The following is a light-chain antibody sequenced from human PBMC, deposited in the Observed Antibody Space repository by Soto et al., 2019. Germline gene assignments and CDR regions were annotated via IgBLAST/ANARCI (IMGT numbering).Light chain of an antibody. CDR2: AAS. V-gene: IGKV1-9*01. J-gene: IGKJ4*01. Sequence: DIQLTQSPSFLSASVGDRVTITCRASQDISDYLAWYQQRPGKAPKLLIYAASTLQSGVPSRFSGSGSGPEFTLTISSLQPEDFATYSCQQLNSYPLTFGGGTKVEIK. CDR1: QDISDY. CDR3: QQLNSYPLT.